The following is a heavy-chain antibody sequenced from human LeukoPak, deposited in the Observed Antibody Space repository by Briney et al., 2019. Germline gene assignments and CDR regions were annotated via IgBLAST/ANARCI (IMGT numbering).Heavy chain of an antibody. Sequence: GGSLRLSCAASGFTISSNYMSWVRQAPGKGLEWVSIIYRGDSTYYAHSVKGRFTISRDNSKNTLYLQMNSLRAEDTAVYYCARGLFWSGYLDYGMDVWGQRTTVTVS. CDR3: ARGLFWSGYLDYGMDV. V-gene: IGHV3-66*02. CDR1: GFTISSNY. CDR2: IYRGDST. J-gene: IGHJ6*02. D-gene: IGHD3-3*01.